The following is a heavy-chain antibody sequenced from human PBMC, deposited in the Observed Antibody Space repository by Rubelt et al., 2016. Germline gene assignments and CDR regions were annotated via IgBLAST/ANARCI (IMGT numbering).Heavy chain of an antibody. J-gene: IGHJ4*02. V-gene: IGHV3-23*01. CDR1: GFTFSSYA. Sequence: GGGLVKPGGSLRLSCAASGFTFSSYAMSWVRQAPGKGLEWVSAISGSGGSTYYADSVKGRFTISRDNSKNTLYLQMNSLTAEDTAVYYCAKDPDAPGIIAARHPPGDYWGQGTLVTVSS. CDR2: ISGSGGST. D-gene: IGHD6-6*01. CDR3: AKDPDAPGIIAARHPPGDY.